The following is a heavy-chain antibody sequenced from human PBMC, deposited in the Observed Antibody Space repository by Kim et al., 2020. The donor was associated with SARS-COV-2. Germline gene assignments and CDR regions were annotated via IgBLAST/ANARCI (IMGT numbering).Heavy chain of an antibody. CDR3: AKDIAVAHFDY. Sequence: TYYADSVKGRFTISRDNSKNTLYLQMNSLRAEDTAVYYCAKDIAVAHFDYWGQGTLVTVSS. V-gene: IGHV3-23*01. CDR2: T. J-gene: IGHJ4*02. D-gene: IGHD6-19*01.